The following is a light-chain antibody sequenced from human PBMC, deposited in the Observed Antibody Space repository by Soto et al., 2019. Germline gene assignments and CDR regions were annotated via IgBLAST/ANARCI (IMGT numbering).Light chain of an antibody. CDR2: DAS. J-gene: IGKJ1*01. V-gene: IGKV3D-15*01. CDR1: QSVSSS. Sequence: MVMTQSPATLSVSPGERATLSCRASQSVSSSLAWYQQKPGQAPRLLIYDASKRATGIPARFSGSGSGTEFTLTISSLQSEDFAVYYCQQYNNWPRTFGQGTKVDIK. CDR3: QQYNNWPRT.